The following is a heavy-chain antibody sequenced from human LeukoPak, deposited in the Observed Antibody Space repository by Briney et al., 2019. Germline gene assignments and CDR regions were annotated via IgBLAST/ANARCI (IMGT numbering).Heavy chain of an antibody. V-gene: IGHV4-38-2*01. Sequence: SETLSLTCAGSGYSISSGYYWGWIRQPPGKGLEWIGSIYHSGSTYYNPSLKSRVTISVDTSKNQFSLKLSSVTAADTAVYYCARVSGIAVAAFDLWGRGTLVTVSS. J-gene: IGHJ2*01. D-gene: IGHD6-19*01. CDR3: ARVSGIAVAAFDL. CDR1: GYSISSGYY. CDR2: IYHSGST.